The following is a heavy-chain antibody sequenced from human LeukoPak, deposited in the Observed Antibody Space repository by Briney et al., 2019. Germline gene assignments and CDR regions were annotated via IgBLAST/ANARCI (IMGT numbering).Heavy chain of an antibody. CDR3: ARAGGCSSTSCYMGDDYYYYYYMDV. V-gene: IGHV4-61*02. J-gene: IGHJ6*03. CDR2: IYTSGST. Sequence: PSETLSLACTVSGGSISSGSYYWSWIRQPAGKGLEWIGRIYTSGSTNYNPSLKSRVTISVDTSKNQFSLKLSSVTAADTAVYYCARAGGCSSTSCYMGDDYYYYYYMDVWGKGTTVTVSS. CDR1: GGSISSGSYY. D-gene: IGHD2-2*02.